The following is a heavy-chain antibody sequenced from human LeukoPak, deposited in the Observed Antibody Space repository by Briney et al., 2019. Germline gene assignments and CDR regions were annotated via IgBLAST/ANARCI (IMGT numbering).Heavy chain of an antibody. J-gene: IGHJ3*02. Sequence: ASVKVSCKASGYTFTSYGISWVRQAPGQGLEWMGWISAYNGNTNYAQKLQGRVTITTDTSTSTAYIELRSLRSDDPAVYYCAREHSYYYGSGTADIRGQGTMVTVCS. CDR2: ISAYNGNT. CDR3: AREHSYYYGSGTADI. V-gene: IGHV1-18*01. D-gene: IGHD3-10*01. CDR1: GYTFTSYG.